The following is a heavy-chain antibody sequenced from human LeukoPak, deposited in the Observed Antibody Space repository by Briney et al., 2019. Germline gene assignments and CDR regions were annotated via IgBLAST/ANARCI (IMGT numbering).Heavy chain of an antibody. V-gene: IGHV3-23*01. CDR3: AKAAISMPRGVSYFDP. CDR1: GFTFSNYA. J-gene: IGHJ4*02. Sequence: PGGSLRLSCAASGFTFSNYAMSWVRQAPGKGLEWVSGFSGSSDNTYYADSVKGRFTISRDNSKNTLYLQMSSLRAEDTAVYYCAKAAISMPRGVSYFDPWGQGTLVTVSS. CDR2: FSGSSDNT. D-gene: IGHD3-10*01.